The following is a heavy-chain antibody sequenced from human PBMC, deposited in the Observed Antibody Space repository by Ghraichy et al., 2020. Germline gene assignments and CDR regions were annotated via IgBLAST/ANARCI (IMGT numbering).Heavy chain of an antibody. J-gene: IGHJ6*02. V-gene: IGHV1-69*13. D-gene: IGHD3-10*01. CDR2: IIPIFGTA. CDR1: GGTFSSYA. Sequence: SVKVSCKASGGTFSSYAISWVRQAPGQGLEWMGGIIPIFGTANYAQKFQGRVTITADESTSTAYMELSSLRSEDTAVYYCARTYYYGSGPPYYGMDVWGQGTTVTVSS. CDR3: ARTYYYGSGPPYYGMDV.